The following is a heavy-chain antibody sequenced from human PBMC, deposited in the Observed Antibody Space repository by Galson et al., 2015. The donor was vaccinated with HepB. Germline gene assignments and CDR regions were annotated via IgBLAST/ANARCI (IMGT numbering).Heavy chain of an antibody. CDR2: IDPKNSYT. CDR1: EYNFASYW. J-gene: IGHJ5*02. D-gene: IGHD3-10*01. V-gene: IGHV5-10-1*01. Sequence: QSGAEVKQPGESLRISCKGSEYNFASYWISWVRQMPGKGLEWMAMIDPKNSYTHYSPSFQGHVTLSVDKSITTAYLQLSSLKASDTAIYYCARSGDFLNWFDPWGQGTLVTVSS. CDR3: ARSGDFLNWFDP.